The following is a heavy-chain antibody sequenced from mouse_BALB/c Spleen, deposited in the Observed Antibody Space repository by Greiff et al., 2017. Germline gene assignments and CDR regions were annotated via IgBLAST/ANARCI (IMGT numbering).Heavy chain of an antibody. J-gene: IGHJ4*01. D-gene: IGHD4-1*01. V-gene: IGHV1-9*01. CDR2: ILPGSGST. CDR1: GYTFSSYW. Sequence: QVQLQQSGAELMKPGASVKISCKATGYTFSSYWIEWVKQRPGHGLEWIGEILPGSGSTNYNEKFKGKATFTADTSSNTAYMQLSSLTSEDSAVYYCARGNWDGGYAMDYWGQGTSVTVSS. CDR3: ARGNWDGGYAMDY.